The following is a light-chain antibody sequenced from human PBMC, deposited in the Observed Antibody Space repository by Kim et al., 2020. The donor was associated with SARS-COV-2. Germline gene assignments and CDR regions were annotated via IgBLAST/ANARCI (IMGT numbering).Light chain of an antibody. V-gene: IGLV2-23*02. CDR1: GGDVGSYNL. CDR3: CSYAGSSTYVV. CDR2: EVT. J-gene: IGLJ2*01. Sequence: QSITIFCTGTGGDVGSYNLVSWYQQHPGKAPKLMIYEVTKRPSGVSNRFSGSKSGNTASLTISGLQAEDEADYYCCSYAGSSTYVVFGGGTKVTVL.